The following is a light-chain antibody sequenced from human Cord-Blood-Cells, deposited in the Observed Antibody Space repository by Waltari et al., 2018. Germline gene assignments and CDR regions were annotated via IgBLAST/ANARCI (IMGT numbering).Light chain of an antibody. CDR1: NIGSKS. Sequence: SYVLTQPPSVSVAPGKTARITCGGNNIGSKSVHWYQQTPGQAPVLVIYYDSDRPSGITERFSGSNSGNTATLTISRVEAGDEADYDCQVWDSSSDHPWVFGGGTKLTVL. J-gene: IGLJ3*02. CDR3: QVWDSSSDHPWV. CDR2: YDS. V-gene: IGLV3-21*04.